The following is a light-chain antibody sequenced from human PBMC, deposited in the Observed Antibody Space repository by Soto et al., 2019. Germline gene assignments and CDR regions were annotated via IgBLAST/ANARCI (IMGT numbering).Light chain of an antibody. V-gene: IGKV3-15*01. CDR3: QQYNNGWT. Sequence: EIVMTQSPATLSVSPGERATLSCRASQSVSSNLAWYQQKPGQAPRLLIYGASTMATGIPARFSGSGSVTEFTLTISSLQSEDFAVYYCQQYNNGWTFGQGTKVEIK. CDR2: GAS. J-gene: IGKJ1*01. CDR1: QSVSSN.